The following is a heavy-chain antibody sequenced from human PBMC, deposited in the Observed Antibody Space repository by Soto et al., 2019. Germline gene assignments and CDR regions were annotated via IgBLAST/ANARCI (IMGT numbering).Heavy chain of an antibody. J-gene: IGHJ5*02. CDR2: IYHSGST. CDR1: GGSISSCGYS. CDR3: ARVPGP. Sequence: PSETLSLTWAVSGGSISSCGYSWSWIRQPPGKGLEWIGYIYHSGSTYYNPSLKSRVTISVDRSKNQFSLKLSSVTAADTAVYYCARVPGPWGQGTLVTVSS. V-gene: IGHV4-30-2*01.